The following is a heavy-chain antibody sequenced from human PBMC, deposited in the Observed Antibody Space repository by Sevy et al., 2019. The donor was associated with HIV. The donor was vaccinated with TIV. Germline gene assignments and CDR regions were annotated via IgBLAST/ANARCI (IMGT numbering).Heavy chain of an antibody. V-gene: IGHV3-49*03. CDR3: SKGGSGTGWFDP. D-gene: IGHD3-10*01. J-gene: IGHJ5*02. Sequence: GGSLRLSCRASGFNFGDYPMSWFRQAPGKGLAWVGFIRSKASGGTTQDAASVKGRFTISRDDSESIAYLQMNSLKIEDTAVYYCSKGGSGTGWFDPWGQGTLATVSS. CDR2: IRSKASGGTT. CDR1: GFNFGDYP.